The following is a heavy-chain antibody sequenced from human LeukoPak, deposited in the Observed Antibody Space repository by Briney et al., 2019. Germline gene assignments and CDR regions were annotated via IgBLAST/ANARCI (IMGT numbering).Heavy chain of an antibody. CDR3: AKDLLVVTPSD. CDR2: ISASGGNT. CDR1: GFTFSTYA. V-gene: IGHV3-23*01. Sequence: GGSLRLSCAASGFTFSTYAMSWVRQAPGKGLEWVSTISASGGNTYHADSVKGRFTVSRDNSKNTLYLQMNSLRAEDTAVYYCAKDLLVVTPSDWGQGTLVTVSS. D-gene: IGHD4-23*01. J-gene: IGHJ4*02.